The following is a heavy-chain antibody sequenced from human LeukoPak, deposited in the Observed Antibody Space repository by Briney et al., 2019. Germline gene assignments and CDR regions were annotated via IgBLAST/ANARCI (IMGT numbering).Heavy chain of an antibody. V-gene: IGHV1-69*04. D-gene: IGHD6-13*01. Sequence: SVKVSCKASGGTFSSYAISWVRQAPGQGLEWMGRIIPILGIANYAQKFQGRVTITADKSTSTAYMELSSLRSEDTAVYYCARDLDSGYSSSWTTSENGMDVWGQGTTVTVSS. CDR3: ARDLDSGYSSSWTTSENGMDV. CDR1: GGTFSSYA. J-gene: IGHJ6*02. CDR2: IIPILGIA.